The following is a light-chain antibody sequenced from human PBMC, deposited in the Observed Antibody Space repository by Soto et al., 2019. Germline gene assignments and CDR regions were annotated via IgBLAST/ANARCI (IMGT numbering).Light chain of an antibody. Sequence: QLVLTQSPSASASLGASVKLTCTLSSGHSSYAIAWHQQQPAKGPRYLMKVNSDGSHSKGDGIPDRFSGSSSGAERYLTISSLQSEDEADYYCQTGGTGVVFGGGTKLTVL. CDR2: VNSDGSH. V-gene: IGLV4-69*01. J-gene: IGLJ2*01. CDR3: QTGGTGVV. CDR1: SGHSSYA.